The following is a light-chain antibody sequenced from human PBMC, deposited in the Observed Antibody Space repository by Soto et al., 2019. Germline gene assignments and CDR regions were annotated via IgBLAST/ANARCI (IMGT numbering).Light chain of an antibody. Sequence: DIVMTQSPDSLAVSLGERAPINCKSSQSVFYSSNNRNYLAWYQQKPGQPPKLLIYWASTRESGVPDRFSGSGSGTDFTRTISSLQAEDVAVYYCQQYYSTPFTFGGGTKVEIK. CDR3: QQYYSTPFT. CDR2: WAS. V-gene: IGKV4-1*01. J-gene: IGKJ4*01. CDR1: QSVFYSSNNRNY.